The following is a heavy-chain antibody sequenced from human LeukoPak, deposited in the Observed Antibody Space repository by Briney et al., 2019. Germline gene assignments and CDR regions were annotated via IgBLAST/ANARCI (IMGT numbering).Heavy chain of an antibody. D-gene: IGHD5/OR15-5a*01. J-gene: IGHJ5*02. CDR2: MHPGESEI. V-gene: IGHV5-51*01. CDR3: AKTIASLGSGARYFDP. Sequence: NAGESLKISCKASGYSFTNYWIAWVRQTPGKGLEWMGIMHPGESEINYSPSFEGQVTISADTSISTAYLEWYSLKASDSAIYYCAKTIASLGSGARYFDPWGQGTMITVSS. CDR1: GYSFTNYW.